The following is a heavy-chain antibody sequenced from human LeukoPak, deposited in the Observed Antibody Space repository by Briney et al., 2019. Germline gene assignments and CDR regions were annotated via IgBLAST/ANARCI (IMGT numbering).Heavy chain of an antibody. Sequence: SETLSLTCTVSGVSISSSSYYWGWIRQPPGKGLEWIGSIYYSGSTYYNPSLKSRVTISVDTSKNQFSLKLSSVTAADTAVYYCARLWIAVAGHFDYWGQGTLVTVSS. D-gene: IGHD6-19*01. CDR3: ARLWIAVAGHFDY. CDR1: GVSISSSSYY. J-gene: IGHJ4*02. V-gene: IGHV4-39*01. CDR2: IYYSGST.